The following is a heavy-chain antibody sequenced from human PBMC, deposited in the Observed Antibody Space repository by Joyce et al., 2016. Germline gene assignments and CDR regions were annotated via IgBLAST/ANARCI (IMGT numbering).Heavy chain of an antibody. V-gene: IGHV3-21*01. CDR1: GFTFSSYS. D-gene: IGHD2-8*01. J-gene: IGHJ4*02. Sequence: EVQLVESGGGLVKPGGSLRLSCAASGFTFSSYSRNWVRQAPGKGLEWVAFLSSSSAYIKDTDSVKGRFTISRDNAKNSLYLQMNSLRVEDTAVYYCARSSYTNGIFDYWGQGTLVTVSS. CDR3: ARSSYTNGIFDY. CDR2: LSSSSAYI.